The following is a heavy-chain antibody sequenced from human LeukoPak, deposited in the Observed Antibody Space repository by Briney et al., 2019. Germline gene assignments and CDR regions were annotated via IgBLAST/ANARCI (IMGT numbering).Heavy chain of an antibody. J-gene: IGHJ4*02. CDR3: AKDKAFGGVIVSTPGFDY. D-gene: IGHD3-16*02. Sequence: GGSLRLSCAASGFTVSSNYMSWVRQAPGKGLEWVSVIYSGGSTYYADSVKGRFTISRDNSKNTLYLQMNSLRAEDTAVYYCAKDKAFGGVIVSTPGFDYWGQGTLVTVSS. V-gene: IGHV3-53*01. CDR2: IYSGGST. CDR1: GFTVSSNY.